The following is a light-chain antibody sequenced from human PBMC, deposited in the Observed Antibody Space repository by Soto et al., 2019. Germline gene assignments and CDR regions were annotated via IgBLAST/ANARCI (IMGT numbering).Light chain of an antibody. CDR2: EVS. Sequence: QSALTQPASVSVAPGQSITISCTGSSSDLGAYNYLSWYQHFPGKAPKLSIYEVSSRPSGVSYRFSGSKSGNTASLTISGLQAEDESHYYCTSCTTSDTLIFGGGTKVTVL. CDR1: SSDLGAYNY. V-gene: IGLV2-14*01. J-gene: IGLJ2*01. CDR3: TSCTTSDTLI.